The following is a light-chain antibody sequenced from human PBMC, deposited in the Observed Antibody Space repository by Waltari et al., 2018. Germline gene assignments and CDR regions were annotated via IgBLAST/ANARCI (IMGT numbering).Light chain of an antibody. CDR3: LQYSNWYRT. V-gene: IGKV3-15*01. CDR1: QRITTN. J-gene: IGKJ1*01. CDR2: DAS. Sequence: IVMTQSPATLSVSPGETATLSCRAHQRITTNLAWFQQKPGQAPRLLIYDASSRATGIPDRFSGGGSGTDFTLTISSLQSADFAVYYCLQYSNWYRTFGPGTKVEIK.